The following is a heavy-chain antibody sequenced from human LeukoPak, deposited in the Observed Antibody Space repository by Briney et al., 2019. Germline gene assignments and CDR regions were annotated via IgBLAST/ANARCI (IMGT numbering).Heavy chain of an antibody. V-gene: IGHV3-74*03. J-gene: IGHJ5*02. D-gene: IGHD2-15*01. CDR3: ARRVDATRWFDP. CDR2: INPDGTNT. CDR1: GFTFSNYF. Sequence: GGSLRHSCAASGFTFSNYFMHWVRQAPGRGLVWVSRINPDGTNTMYAGSVKGRFTISRDNAKNILYLQMNSLRDDDTAVYYCARRVDATRWFDPWGQGTLVTVSS.